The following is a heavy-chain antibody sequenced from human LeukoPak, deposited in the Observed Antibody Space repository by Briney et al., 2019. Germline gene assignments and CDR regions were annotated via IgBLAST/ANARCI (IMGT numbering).Heavy chain of an antibody. CDR2: ISGSGGST. J-gene: IGHJ4*02. Sequence: GGSLRLSCAASGFTFTSYAMTWVRQAPGKGLEWVSSISGSGGSTYYADSVKGRFTISRDNSKNTLYLQMNSLRAEDTAVYYCARDRSGSYYEPFDCWSQGTLVTVSS. CDR1: GFTFTSYA. V-gene: IGHV3-23*01. CDR3: ARDRSGSYYEPFDC. D-gene: IGHD3-10*01.